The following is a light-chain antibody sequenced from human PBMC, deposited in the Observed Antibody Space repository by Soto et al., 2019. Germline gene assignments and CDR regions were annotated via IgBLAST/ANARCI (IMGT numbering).Light chain of an antibody. V-gene: IGKV1D-16*01. CDR1: QAIDSW. J-gene: IGKJ1*01. Sequence: DIQMTQSPSSVSASVGDRVTITCRASQAIDSWLAWYQQKPGEAPKLLIFTGSLLHSGVPPRFSGSGSGTDFTLTISSLQPEDFATYYCQQYNSYSRTFGQGTKVDI. CDR3: QQYNSYSRT. CDR2: TGS.